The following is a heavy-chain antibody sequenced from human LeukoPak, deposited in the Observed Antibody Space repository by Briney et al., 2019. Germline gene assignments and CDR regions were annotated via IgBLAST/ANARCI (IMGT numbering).Heavy chain of an antibody. V-gene: IGHV4-34*01. CDR3: ARGFDYSRYYGMDV. D-gene: IGHD4-11*01. CDR2: INHSGST. CDR1: GGPFSEYY. J-gene: IGHJ6*02. Sequence: SETLSLTCAVYGGPFSEYYWSWIRQPPGKGLEWIGEINHSGSTNHNPSLKSRVTILLDKSKNQFSLKLSSVTAADTAVYYCARGFDYSRYYGMDVWGQGTTVTVSS.